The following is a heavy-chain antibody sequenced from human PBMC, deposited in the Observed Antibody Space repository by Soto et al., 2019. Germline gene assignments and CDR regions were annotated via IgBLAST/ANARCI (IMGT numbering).Heavy chain of an antibody. CDR2: IYYSGST. V-gene: IGHV4-31*03. CDR1: GGSISSGGYY. Sequence: PSETLSLTCTVSGGSISSGGYYWSWIRQHPGKGLEWIGYIYYSGSTYYNPSLKSRVTISVDTSKNQFSLKLSSVTAADTAVYYCASLKSSSWYVNWGYYSGMDVWGQGTTVTVSS. D-gene: IGHD6-13*01. CDR3: ASLKSSSWYVNWGYYSGMDV. J-gene: IGHJ6*02.